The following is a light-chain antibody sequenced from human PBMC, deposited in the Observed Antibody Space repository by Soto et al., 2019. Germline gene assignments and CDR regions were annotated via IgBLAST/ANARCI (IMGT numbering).Light chain of an antibody. CDR1: SSDVGGYKY. CDR2: EVN. CDR3: NAYTATSDVGI. J-gene: IGLJ1*01. Sequence: QSVLTQPASVSGSPGQSITISCTGTSSDVGGYKYVSWYRQYPGKAPKLMIYEVNNRPSGVSDRFAGSKSGNTAFLTISGLQAEDEALSYCNAYTATSDVGIFGTGTKVTVL. V-gene: IGLV2-14*01.